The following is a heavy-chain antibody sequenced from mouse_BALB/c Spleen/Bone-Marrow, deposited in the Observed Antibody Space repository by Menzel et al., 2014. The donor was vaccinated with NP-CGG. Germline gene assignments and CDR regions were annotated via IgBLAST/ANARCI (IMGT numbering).Heavy chain of an antibody. J-gene: IGHJ3*01. V-gene: IGHV4-1*02. CDR2: INPDWRTI. CDR1: GSDFSTFW. D-gene: IGHD1-2*01. Sequence: EVKLRESGGGLVRPGGSLKLSCAASGSDFSTFWMSWVRQAPGKGLEWIGEINPDWRTINYSPSLKDKFVISRDNAKNALYLLMSRVRSEDTALYYGARLHFYCYGAYWGQGTLVTVSA. CDR3: ARLHFYCYGAY.